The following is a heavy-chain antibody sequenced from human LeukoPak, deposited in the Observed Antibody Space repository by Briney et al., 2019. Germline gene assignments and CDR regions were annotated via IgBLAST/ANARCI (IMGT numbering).Heavy chain of an antibody. D-gene: IGHD1/OR15-1a*01. J-gene: IGHJ4*02. Sequence: PGGSLGLSCAASGITFSCYAMSWVRQAPGKGLEWVSGISAGGSTFYADSVKGRSSVSRDNAKNTLYLVMSSLRADDTAIYYCVKHVGNNQDGRYFDYWGQGTVVTVSS. CDR2: ISAGGST. CDR3: VKHVGNNQDGRYFDY. CDR1: GITFSCYA. V-gene: IGHV3-23*01.